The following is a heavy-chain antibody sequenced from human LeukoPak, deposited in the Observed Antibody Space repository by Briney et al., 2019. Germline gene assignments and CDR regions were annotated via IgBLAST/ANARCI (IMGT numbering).Heavy chain of an antibody. V-gene: IGHV1-2*02. CDR1: GYTFTGYY. CDR3: ARVTLRFNAFDI. J-gene: IGHJ3*02. Sequence: ASVKVSCKASGYTFTGYYMHWVRQAPGQGLEWMGWINPNSGGTNYAQKFQGRVTMTRDTSISTAYMELSRLRSDDTAVYYCARVTLRFNAFDIWGQGTMVTVSS. D-gene: IGHD3-10*01. CDR2: INPNSGGT.